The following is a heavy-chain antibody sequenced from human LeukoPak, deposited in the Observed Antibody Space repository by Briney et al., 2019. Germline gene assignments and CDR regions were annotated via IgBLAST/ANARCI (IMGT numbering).Heavy chain of an antibody. J-gene: IGHJ6*02. V-gene: IGHV3-30*18. CDR3: AKDVRGYSGYDYYYGMDV. Sequence: GGSLRLSCAASGFTFSSYGIHWVRQAPGKGLEWVAVISYDGSNKYYADSVKGRFTISRDNSKNTLYLQMNSLRAEDTAVYYCAKDVRGYSGYDYYYGMDVWGQGTTVTVSS. CDR1: GFTFSSYG. CDR2: ISYDGSNK. D-gene: IGHD5-12*01.